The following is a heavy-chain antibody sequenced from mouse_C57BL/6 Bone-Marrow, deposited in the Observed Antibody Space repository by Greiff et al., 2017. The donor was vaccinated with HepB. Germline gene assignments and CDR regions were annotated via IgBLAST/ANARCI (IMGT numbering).Heavy chain of an antibody. Sequence: EVQVVESGGDLVKPGGSLKLSCAASGFTFSSYGMSWVRQTPDKRLEWVATISSGGSYTYYPDSVKGRFTISRDNAKNTLYLQMSSLKSEDTAMYYCARHYDYDGYWGQGTTLTVSS. V-gene: IGHV5-6*01. CDR1: GFTFSSYG. CDR2: ISSGGSYT. CDR3: ARHYDYDGY. J-gene: IGHJ2*01. D-gene: IGHD2-4*01.